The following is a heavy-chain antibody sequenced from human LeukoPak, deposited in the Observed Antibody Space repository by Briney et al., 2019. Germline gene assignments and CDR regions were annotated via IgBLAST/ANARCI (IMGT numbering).Heavy chain of an antibody. CDR3: ARGSAAFLDFDY. CDR2: IYYSGST. J-gene: IGHJ4*02. V-gene: IGHV4-39*07. Sequence: SETLPLTCTVSGGSISSSSYYWGWIRQPPGKGLEWIGSIYYSGSTYYNPSLKSRVTLSVDTSKNQFSLKLSSVTAADTAVYYCARGSAAFLDFDYWGQGTLVTVSS. D-gene: IGHD6-25*01. CDR1: GGSISSSSYY.